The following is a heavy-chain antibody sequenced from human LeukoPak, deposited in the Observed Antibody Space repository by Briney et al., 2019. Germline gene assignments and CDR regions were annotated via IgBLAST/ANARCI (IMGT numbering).Heavy chain of an antibody. CDR2: IYHSGTT. V-gene: IGHV4-38-2*02. J-gene: IGHJ5*01. D-gene: IGHD3-10*01. CDR1: GYSISSGYY. CDR3: ATDGMVRGPDAWFDS. Sequence: SETLSLTCTVSGYSISSGYYWGWIRQPPGKGLEWIGSIYHSGTTYYNPSLKSRVTISVDTSKNQFSLKLSSVTAADTAVYYCATDGMVRGPDAWFDSWGQGTLVTVSS.